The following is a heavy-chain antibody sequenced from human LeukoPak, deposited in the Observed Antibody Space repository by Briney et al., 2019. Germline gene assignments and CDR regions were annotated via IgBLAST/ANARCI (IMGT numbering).Heavy chain of an antibody. D-gene: IGHD6-13*01. CDR1: GYTFTSYG. CDR2: INTYNGNT. J-gene: IGHJ6*04. Sequence: ASVKVSCKASGYTFTSYGLSRVRQAPGQGLEWMGWINTYNGNTNYAQELQARVTMTTDTSTSTAYMELRSLRSDDTAVYYCARRRPSLAAARDYYYYGMDVWGKGTTVTVSS. V-gene: IGHV1-18*04. CDR3: ARRRPSLAAARDYYYYGMDV.